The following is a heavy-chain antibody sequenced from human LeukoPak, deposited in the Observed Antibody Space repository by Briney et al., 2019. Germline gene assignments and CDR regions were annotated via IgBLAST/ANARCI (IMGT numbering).Heavy chain of an antibody. V-gene: IGHV1-46*01. CDR2: ISPSGGST. D-gene: IGHD6-13*01. Sequence: ASVKVSCKAFGYTFTSNYMHWVRQAPGQGPEWMGVISPSGGSTTYAQKFQGRVTLTRDMSTSTDYLELSSLRSEDTAVYYCARASPGIAPPGYFQHWGQGTLVTVSS. CDR3: ARASPGIAPPGYFQH. J-gene: IGHJ1*01. CDR1: GYTFTSNY.